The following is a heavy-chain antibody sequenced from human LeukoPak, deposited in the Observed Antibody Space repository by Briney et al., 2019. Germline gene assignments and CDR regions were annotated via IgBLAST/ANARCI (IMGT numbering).Heavy chain of an antibody. Sequence: ASVKVSCKASGYTFTSYGISWVRQAPGQGLEWMGWISAYNANTNYAQKLQGRVTMTTDTSTSTAYMELRSLRSDDTAVYYCAGDRGYYYDSSGYYTLGYWGQGTLVTVSS. J-gene: IGHJ4*02. CDR1: GYTFTSYG. D-gene: IGHD3-22*01. CDR2: ISAYNANT. CDR3: AGDRGYYYDSSGYYTLGY. V-gene: IGHV1-18*01.